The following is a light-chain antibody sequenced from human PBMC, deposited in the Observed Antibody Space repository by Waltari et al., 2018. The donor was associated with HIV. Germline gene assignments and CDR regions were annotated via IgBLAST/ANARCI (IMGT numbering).Light chain of an antibody. V-gene: IGKV3-11*01. CDR3: QQRSNWPALS. CDR1: QNVNTF. Sequence: EIVLTQSPATLSLSPGERAILSCRASQNVNTFLAWYQQKPGQAPRLLIFDASTRATGIQARFSGRGSGTDFTLTISSLDAEDSAFYFCQQRSNWPALSFGGGTKVEIK. J-gene: IGKJ4*01. CDR2: DAS.